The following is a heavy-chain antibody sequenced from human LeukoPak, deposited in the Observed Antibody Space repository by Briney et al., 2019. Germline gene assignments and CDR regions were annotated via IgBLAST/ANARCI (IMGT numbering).Heavy chain of an antibody. V-gene: IGHV4-38-2*02. CDR3: AGHGGNGHGTGAGPIDY. CDR2: VYHSGST. J-gene: IGHJ4*02. D-gene: IGHD3/OR15-3a*01. CDR1: AYSISSGYY. Sequence: SETLSLTCTVTAYSISSGYYWGWIRQPPGKGRECIGGVYHSGSTFYNPSLKSRVTISADTSKNQLSLKLNSVTAADTAAYYCAGHGGNGHGTGAGPIDYGGQGTLVTVSS.